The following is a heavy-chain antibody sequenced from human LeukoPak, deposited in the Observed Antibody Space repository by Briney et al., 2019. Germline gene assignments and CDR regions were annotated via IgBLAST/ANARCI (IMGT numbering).Heavy chain of an antibody. Sequence: PSEPLSLTCTVSGGSISSYYWSWIRQPPGKGLEWIGYIYYSGSTNYNPSLKSRVTISVDTSKNQFSLKLSSVTAADTAVYYCARVDPIVGATTWYFDLWGRGTLVTVSS. CDR3: ARVDPIVGATTWYFDL. CDR1: GGSISSYY. V-gene: IGHV4-59*01. CDR2: IYYSGST. D-gene: IGHD1-26*01. J-gene: IGHJ2*01.